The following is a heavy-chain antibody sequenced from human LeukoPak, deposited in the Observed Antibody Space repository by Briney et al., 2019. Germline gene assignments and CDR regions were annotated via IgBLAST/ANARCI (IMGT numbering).Heavy chain of an antibody. V-gene: IGHV4-61*02. CDR3: AREVTTVDADAFDI. J-gene: IGHJ3*02. D-gene: IGHD4-23*01. Sequence: PSETLSLTCTDSGGSISSGRYHWSWIRQSAGKGLEWIGRIFTSGSTNYNPSLKSRVTISLDTSKNQFSLKLTSMSAADTAVYYCAREVTTVDADAFDIWGQGTMVVVSS. CDR2: IFTSGST. CDR1: GGSISSGRYH.